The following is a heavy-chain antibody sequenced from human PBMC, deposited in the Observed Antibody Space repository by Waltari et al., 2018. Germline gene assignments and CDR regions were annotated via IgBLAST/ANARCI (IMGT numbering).Heavy chain of an antibody. CDR1: GGSFSGYS. Sequence: QVQLQQWGAGLLKPSETLSLTCAVSGGSFSGYSWSWTRPTPGEGLEWIGEINHSGSTNYNPSLKSRVTISVDTSKNQFSLKLSSVTAADTAVYYCARGRYGSGSYYERRYYFDYWGQGTLVTVSS. D-gene: IGHD3-10*01. CDR3: ARGRYGSGSYYERRYYFDY. CDR2: INHSGST. J-gene: IGHJ4*02. V-gene: IGHV4-34*01.